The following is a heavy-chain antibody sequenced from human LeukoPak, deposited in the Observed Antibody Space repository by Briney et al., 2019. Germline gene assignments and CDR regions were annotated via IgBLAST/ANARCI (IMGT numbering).Heavy chain of an antibody. CDR2: IYYTGNT. D-gene: IGHD2-15*01. Sequence: SETLSLTCTVSCVSISNHYSSWIRQPPGKGLEWIGYIYYTGNTNYNPSLKSRVTISEDTSKNQVSLRLSSVTAADTAVYYCVRHSRVVAFDYWGQGNLVTVSS. CDR3: VRHSRVVAFDY. CDR1: CVSISNHY. J-gene: IGHJ4*02. V-gene: IGHV4-59*08.